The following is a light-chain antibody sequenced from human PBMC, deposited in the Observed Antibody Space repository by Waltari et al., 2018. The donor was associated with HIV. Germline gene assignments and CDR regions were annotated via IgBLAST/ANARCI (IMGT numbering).Light chain of an antibody. CDR1: ALPKQY. Sequence: SYELTQPPSVSVSPGQTARITCSGDALPKQYAYWYQQKPGPAPVLGIYKDSERPSGIPERFAGSSSGTTGTLTISGVQAEDEADYYCQAADSSGTYKGNWVFGGGTKLTVL. V-gene: IGLV3-25*03. CDR3: QAADSSGTYKGNWV. J-gene: IGLJ3*02. CDR2: KDS.